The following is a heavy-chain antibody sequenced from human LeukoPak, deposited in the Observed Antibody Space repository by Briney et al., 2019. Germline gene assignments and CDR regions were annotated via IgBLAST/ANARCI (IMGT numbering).Heavy chain of an antibody. J-gene: IGHJ4*02. V-gene: IGHV3-74*03. CDR3: VRDETLWTLDW. Sequence: PGGSLRLPCTASGFTFSAHWIHWVRQPPGMGLVWVSRINERGTDSMYAESVKGRFTISRDNAKNTVYLQMNSLRAEDTAVYYCVRDETLWTLDWWGQGTLVSVSS. CDR1: GFTFSAHW. CDR2: INERGTDS. D-gene: IGHD1-1*01.